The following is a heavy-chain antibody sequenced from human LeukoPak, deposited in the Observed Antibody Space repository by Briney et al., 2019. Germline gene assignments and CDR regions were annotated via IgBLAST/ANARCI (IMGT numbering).Heavy chain of an antibody. CDR3: ASDIGVTNWFHP. CDR1: GYTFTSYG. CDR2: ISAYNGNT. D-gene: IGHD2-21*02. V-gene: IGHV1-18*01. J-gene: IGHJ5*02. Sequence: ASVKVSCKASGYTFTSYGISWVRQAPGQGLEWMGWISAYNGNTNYAQKLQGRVTMTTDTSTSTAYMELRSLRSDDTSVYYCASDIGVTNWFHPWAQGTLVTVSS.